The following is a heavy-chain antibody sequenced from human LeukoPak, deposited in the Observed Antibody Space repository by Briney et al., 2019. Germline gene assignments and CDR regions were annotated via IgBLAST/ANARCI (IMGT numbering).Heavy chain of an antibody. CDR3: ARQHDSYYYYYIDV. CDR1: GYSISNGYY. J-gene: IGHJ6*03. V-gene: IGHV4-38-2*01. CDR2: LYHSDSA. Sequence: SETLSLTCAASGYSISNGYYWVWIRQPPGRGLEWIGSLYHSDSAYYNTSLRSRVSMSVDTSKNQFSLTLSFVTAADTAAYHCARQHDSYYYYYIDVWGSGTTVTVSS.